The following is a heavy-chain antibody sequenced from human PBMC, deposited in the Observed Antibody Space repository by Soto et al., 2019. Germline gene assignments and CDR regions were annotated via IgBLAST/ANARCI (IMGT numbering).Heavy chain of an antibody. CDR3: ARDNGYFDL. CDR2: ISTYSGNT. J-gene: IGHJ4*02. CDR1: GYTFSSYS. V-gene: IGHV1-18*04. Sequence: ASVKVSCKTSGYTFSSYSVNWVRQAPGQGLEWMAWISTYSGNTHYAERVQGRVTVTLDKSARTAFMEMRGLTSDDTAVYFCARDNGYFDLWGQGTRVTVPQ.